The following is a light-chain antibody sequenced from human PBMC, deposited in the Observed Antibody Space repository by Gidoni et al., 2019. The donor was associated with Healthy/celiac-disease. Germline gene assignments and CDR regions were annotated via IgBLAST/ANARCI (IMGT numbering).Light chain of an antibody. CDR3: QQRSNWRIT. V-gene: IGKV3-11*01. CDR2: DAS. Sequence: ELVFTQSPATLSLSPGERAPLSCSASQSVSSYLAWYQQKPGQSPRLLSYDASSRATGLPARFSGSGSGTDFTLTISSLEPEDCAVYYCQQRSNWRITFGGGTKVEIK. J-gene: IGKJ4*01. CDR1: QSVSSY.